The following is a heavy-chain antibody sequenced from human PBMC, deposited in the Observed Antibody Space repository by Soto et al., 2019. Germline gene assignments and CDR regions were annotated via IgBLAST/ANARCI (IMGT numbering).Heavy chain of an antibody. CDR2: IYYSGST. CDR3: ARVRHTDEEGNYYYGMDV. Sequence: NPSETLSLTCTVSGGSISSYYWSWIRQPPGKGLEWIGYIYYSGSTNYNPSLKSRVTISVDTSKNQFSLKLSSVTAADTAVYYCARVRHTDEEGNYYYGMDVWGQGTTVTVSS. J-gene: IGHJ6*02. V-gene: IGHV4-59*01. D-gene: IGHD4-17*01. CDR1: GGSISSYY.